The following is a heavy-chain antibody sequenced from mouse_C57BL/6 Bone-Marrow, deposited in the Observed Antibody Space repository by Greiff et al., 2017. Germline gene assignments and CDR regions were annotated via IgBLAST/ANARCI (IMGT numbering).Heavy chain of an antibody. CDR3: ARPLYYYGSSGFAY. CDR2: IHPNSGST. J-gene: IGHJ3*01. CDR1: GYTFTSYW. V-gene: IGHV1-64*01. D-gene: IGHD1-1*01. Sequence: QVQLKQPGAELVKPGASVKLSCKASGYTFTSYWMHWVKQRPGQGLEWIGMIHPNSGSTNYNEKFKSKATLTVDKSSSTAYMQLSSLTSEDSAVYYCARPLYYYGSSGFAYLSQGTLVPVSA.